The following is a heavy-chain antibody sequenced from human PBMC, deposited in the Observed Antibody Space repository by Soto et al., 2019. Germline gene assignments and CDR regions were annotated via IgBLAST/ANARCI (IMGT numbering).Heavy chain of an antibody. V-gene: IGHV1-69*14. CDR2: ILPIFGTA. CDR1: GGTFSTSS. CDR3: ARGHEYGGNADSFDI. Sequence: QVLLVQSGAEMKTPGSSVKVSCKASGGTFSTSSINWVRQAPGQRPEWMGNILPIFGTADYAQKFQGRVTISAYKSTNTAYMELRSLLSEDTAVYYCARGHEYGGNADSFDIWGQGTVVTISS. J-gene: IGHJ3*02. D-gene: IGHD4-17*01.